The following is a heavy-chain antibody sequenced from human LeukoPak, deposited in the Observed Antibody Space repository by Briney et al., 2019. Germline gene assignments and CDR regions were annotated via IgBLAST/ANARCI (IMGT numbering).Heavy chain of an antibody. J-gene: IGHJ4*02. CDR1: GFNFNTYW. Sequence: GGSLRLSCAASGFNFNTYWMSWVRQAPGKGLEWVSYISSSGSTIYYADSVKGRFTISRDNAKNSLYLQMNSLRAEDTALYYCAREDNWNYGYYFDYWGQGTLVTVSS. CDR3: AREDNWNYGYYFDY. CDR2: ISSSGSTI. D-gene: IGHD1-7*01. V-gene: IGHV3-48*04.